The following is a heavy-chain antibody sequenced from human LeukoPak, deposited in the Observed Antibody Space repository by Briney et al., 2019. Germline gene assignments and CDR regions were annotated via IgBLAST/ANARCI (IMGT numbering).Heavy chain of an antibody. J-gene: IGHJ4*02. D-gene: IGHD6-6*01. CDR1: GGSISSGDYY. CDR2: IYYSGST. Sequence: SETLSLTCTVSGGSISSGDYYWSWIRQPPGKGLEWIGYIYYSGSTYYNPSLKSRVTISVDTSKNQFSLKLSSVTAADTAVYYCATSSSSFRVRWSSYYFDYWGQGTLVTVSS. CDR3: ATSSSSFRVRWSSYYFDY. V-gene: IGHV4-30-4*01.